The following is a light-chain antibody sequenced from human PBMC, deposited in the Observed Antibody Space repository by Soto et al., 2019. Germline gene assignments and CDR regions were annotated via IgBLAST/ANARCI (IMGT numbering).Light chain of an antibody. V-gene: IGLV3-21*04. J-gene: IGLJ1*01. CDR1: NIGDKR. CDR2: YDS. Sequence: SYELTQPPSVSVAPEKTTTITCGGNNIGDKRVHWYRQKSGQAPVLLISYDSDRPSGIPERFSGSNSGNMATLTISRVEAGDEADYYCQVWDIMTDNYVFGGGTKVTVL. CDR3: QVWDIMTDNYV.